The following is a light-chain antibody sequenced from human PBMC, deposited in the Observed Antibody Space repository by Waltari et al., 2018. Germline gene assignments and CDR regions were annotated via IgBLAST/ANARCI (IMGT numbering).Light chain of an antibody. Sequence: QSVLTQPPSVSGAPGQRVTISCTGSSPNIGAGYDLPRYQQLPGTAPKLLIYGNSNRPSGVPDRFSGSKSGTSASLAITGLQAEDEADYYCQSYDSSLREVFGGGTKLTVL. V-gene: IGLV1-40*01. CDR2: GNS. CDR1: SPNIGAGYD. J-gene: IGLJ2*01. CDR3: QSYDSSLREV.